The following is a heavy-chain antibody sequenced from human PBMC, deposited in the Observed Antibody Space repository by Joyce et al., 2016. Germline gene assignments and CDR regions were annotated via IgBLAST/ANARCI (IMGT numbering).Heavy chain of an antibody. Sequence: QVQLVQSGAEVKKPGASGKVSCKASGYTFTSVYIEWVRQAPGHGLEWVGMINTSGGTTTYAQKFQGRVTMTRDTSTSTVYMELSSLRSADTAVYYCARRVAARSDWFDPWGPRTLVTVSS. J-gene: IGHJ5*02. V-gene: IGHV1-46*01. CDR1: GYTFTSVY. CDR2: INTSGGTT. D-gene: IGHD6-6*01. CDR3: ARRVAARSDWFDP.